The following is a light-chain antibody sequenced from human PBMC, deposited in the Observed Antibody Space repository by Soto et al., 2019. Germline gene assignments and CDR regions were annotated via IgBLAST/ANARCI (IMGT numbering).Light chain of an antibody. V-gene: IGKV3-20*01. Sequence: EILLTQSPGTLSLSPGERATLFCRASQSIRNSLAWYQQRPGQSPRLLIYSASSRATGVPDRFSGGRSATDFTLTVSRLEPEDFAMYYCQQYGGSPRTFGQGTKLEIK. CDR2: SAS. J-gene: IGKJ2*01. CDR1: QSIRNS. CDR3: QQYGGSPRT.